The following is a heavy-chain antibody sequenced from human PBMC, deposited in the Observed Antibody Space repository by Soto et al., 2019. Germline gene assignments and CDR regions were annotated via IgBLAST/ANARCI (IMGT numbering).Heavy chain of an antibody. CDR1: GYTFTSYG. CDR2: ISAYNGNT. V-gene: IGHV1-18*01. Sequence: EVSAKVSCKASGYTFTSYGISWVRQAPGQGLEWMGWISAYNGNTNYAQKLQGRVTMTTDTSTSTAYMELRSLRSDDTAVYYCAGGSSSAFDPWGQGTLVTVSS. D-gene: IGHD6-13*01. CDR3: AGGSSSAFDP. J-gene: IGHJ5*02.